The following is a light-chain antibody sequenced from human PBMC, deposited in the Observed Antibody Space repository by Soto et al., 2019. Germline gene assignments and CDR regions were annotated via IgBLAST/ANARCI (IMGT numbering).Light chain of an antibody. V-gene: IGKV1-5*03. J-gene: IGKJ2*01. Sequence: DIQMTQSPSTLSASVGDRVTITCRASRSISDWLAWYQQKPGKAPKLHIYKASRLESGVPSRFSGSGSGTEFSLTISSLKPDDFSTYYCQLYNTFLMYSFGQGTKLEIK. CDR1: RSISDW. CDR2: KAS. CDR3: QLYNTFLMYS.